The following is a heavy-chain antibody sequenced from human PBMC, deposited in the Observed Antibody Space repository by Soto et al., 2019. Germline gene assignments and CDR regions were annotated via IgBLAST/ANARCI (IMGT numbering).Heavy chain of an antibody. V-gene: IGHV4-34*01. J-gene: IGHJ4*02. Sequence: SETLSLTCAVYGGSFSGYYWSWIRQPPGKGLEWIGEINHSGTTKYNPSLKSRVTISVDTSKNQFSLRLSSVTAADTAVYYCASPSRFDSSGYYFGSWGQGTQVTVSS. CDR1: GGSFSGYY. CDR2: INHSGTT. CDR3: ASPSRFDSSGYYFGS. D-gene: IGHD3-22*01.